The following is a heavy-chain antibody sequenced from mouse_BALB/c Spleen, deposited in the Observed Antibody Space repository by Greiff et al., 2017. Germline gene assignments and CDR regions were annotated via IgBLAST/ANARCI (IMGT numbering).Heavy chain of an antibody. V-gene: IGHV5-12-1*01. CDR2: ISSGGGST. J-gene: IGHJ4*01. D-gene: IGHD2-10*02. CDR1: GFAFSSYD. Sequence: EVQLVESGGGLVKPGGSLKLSCAASGFAFSSYDMSWVRQTPEKRLEWVAYISSGGGSTYYPDTVKGRFTISRDNAKNTLYLQMSSLKSEDTAMYYCARQYGNPYYAMDYWGQGTSVTVSS. CDR3: ARQYGNPYYAMDY.